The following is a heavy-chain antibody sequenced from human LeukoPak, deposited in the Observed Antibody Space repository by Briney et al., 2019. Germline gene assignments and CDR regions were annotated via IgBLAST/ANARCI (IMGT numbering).Heavy chain of an antibody. V-gene: IGHV1-58*01. CDR1: GFTFTSSA. D-gene: IGHD3-10*01. J-gene: IGHJ4*02. Sequence: GTSVKVSCKASGFTFTSSAVQWVRQARGQRLEWIGWIVVGSGNTNYAQEFQERVTITRDMSTSTAYMELSSLRSEDTAVYYCAAGNYLPGSYYNDRPDFDYWGQGTLVTVSS. CDR2: IVVGSGNT. CDR3: AAGNYLPGSYYNDRPDFDY.